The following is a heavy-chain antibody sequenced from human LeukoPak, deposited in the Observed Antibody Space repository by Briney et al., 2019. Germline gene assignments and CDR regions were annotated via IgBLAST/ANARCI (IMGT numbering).Heavy chain of an antibody. V-gene: IGHV3-9*01. CDR2: ISWNSGSI. CDR3: AKDNDAYGSGGWGY. J-gene: IGHJ4*02. D-gene: IGHD3-10*01. CDR1: GFTFDDYA. Sequence: PGRSLRLSCAASGFTFDDYAMHWVRQAPGKGLEWVSGISWNSGSIGYADSVKGRFTISRDNAKNSLYLQMNSLRAEDTALYYCAKDNDAYGSGGWGYWGQGTLVTVSS.